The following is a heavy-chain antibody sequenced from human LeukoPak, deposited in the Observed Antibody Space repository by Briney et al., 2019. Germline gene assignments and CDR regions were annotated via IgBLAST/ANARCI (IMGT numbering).Heavy chain of an antibody. CDR1: GGSISSGSYY. CDR2: IYTSGTT. J-gene: IGHJ4*02. V-gene: IGHV4-61*02. CDR3: ARGPMYTSGWYVY. Sequence: SQTLSLTCTVSGGSISSGSYYWSWIRQPAGKGLEWIGRIYTSGTTNYNPSLKSRVTISVDTPKNQFSLQLSSVTAADTAVYYCARGPMYTSGWYVYWGQGTLVTVSS. D-gene: IGHD6-19*01.